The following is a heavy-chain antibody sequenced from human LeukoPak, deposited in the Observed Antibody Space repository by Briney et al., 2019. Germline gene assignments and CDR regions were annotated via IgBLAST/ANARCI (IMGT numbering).Heavy chain of an antibody. J-gene: IGHJ6*02. CDR1: GFTFSSYG. V-gene: IGHV3-30*18. Sequence: GGSLRLSCAASGFTFSSYGMHWVRQAPGKGLEWVAVMSYDGSNKYYADSVKGRFTISRDNSKNTLYLQMNSLRAEDTAVYYCAKDFAYYGSGNHYYGMDVWGQGTTVTVSS. D-gene: IGHD3-10*01. CDR3: AKDFAYYGSGNHYYGMDV. CDR2: MSYDGSNK.